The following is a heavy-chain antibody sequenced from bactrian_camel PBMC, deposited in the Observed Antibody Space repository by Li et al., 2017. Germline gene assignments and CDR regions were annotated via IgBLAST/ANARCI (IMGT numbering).Heavy chain of an antibody. CDR3: AADRQIGSCYGNAAFGY. Sequence: VQLVESGGGLVQPGGSLRVSCAASGFTFSSYWMYWVRQAPGKGLEWVSSIYTGSGSTYYADSVKGRFTISKDNAKNTLYLQMNSLKPEDTAVYYCAADRQIGSCYGNAAFGYWGQGTQVTVS. CDR2: IYTGSGST. J-gene: IGHJ6*01. V-gene: IGHV3S19*01. D-gene: IGHD6*01. CDR1: GFTFSSYW.